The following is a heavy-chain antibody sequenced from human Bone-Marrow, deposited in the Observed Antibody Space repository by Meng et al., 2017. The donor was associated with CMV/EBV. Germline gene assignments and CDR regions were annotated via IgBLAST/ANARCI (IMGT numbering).Heavy chain of an antibody. Sequence: LRLSCTVAGASISTSSYYWGWIRLPPGKGLEWIGSVYYSGTTYYNPSLRSRVTISSETSKNQCSLKLSSVTAADTAVYYCPRGKPTYYYDSSGPAPSQSHLDYFDYWGQGTLVTVSS. CDR3: PRGKPTYYYDSSGPAPSQSHLDYFDY. D-gene: IGHD3-22*01. CDR2: VYYSGTT. V-gene: IGHV4-39*07. CDR1: GASISTSSYY. J-gene: IGHJ4*02.